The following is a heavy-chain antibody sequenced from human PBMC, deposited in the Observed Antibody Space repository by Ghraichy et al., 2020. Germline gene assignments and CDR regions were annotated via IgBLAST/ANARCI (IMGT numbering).Heavy chain of an antibody. D-gene: IGHD6-13*01. V-gene: IGHV3-64D*06. CDR1: GFTFSSYA. Sequence: GGSLRLSCSASGFTFSSYAMHWVRQAPGKGLEYVSAISSNGGSTYYADSVKGRFTISRDNSKNTLYLQMSSLRAEDTAVYYCVKDRPQSLLAAAGPDYWGQGTLVTVSS. CDR3: VKDRPQSLLAAAGPDY. CDR2: ISSNGGST. J-gene: IGHJ4*02.